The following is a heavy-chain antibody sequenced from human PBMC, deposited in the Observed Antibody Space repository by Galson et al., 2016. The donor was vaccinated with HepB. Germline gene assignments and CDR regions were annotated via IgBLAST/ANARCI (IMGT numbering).Heavy chain of an antibody. CDR3: ASYYYASGSLNWFDP. V-gene: IGHV1-46*01. J-gene: IGHJ5*02. D-gene: IGHD3-10*01. Sequence: SVKVSCKASGYTFTSYFVHWVRQAPGQGLEWMAIINPSDGGASYAQTFQGRLTLTTNTSTTTVYMELSSLTSDDTAVYYCASYYYASGSLNWFDPWGQGTLVTVSS. CDR2: INPSDGGA. CDR1: GYTFTSYF.